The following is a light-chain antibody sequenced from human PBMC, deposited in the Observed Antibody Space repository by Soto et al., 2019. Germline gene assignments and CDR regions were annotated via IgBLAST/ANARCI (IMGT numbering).Light chain of an antibody. V-gene: IGKV4-1*01. J-gene: IGKJ1*01. CDR2: WAS. Sequence: DIVMTQSPDSLSVSLGERATINCKSSQTVLYSSNNKNHLAWYQQRPGQPPKLLFSWASTRESGVPDRFSASGSGTDFTLSIGSLQAEDVAVYYGQQYYSTPRTFGQGTKVDIK. CDR3: QQYYSTPRT. CDR1: QTVLYSSNNKNH.